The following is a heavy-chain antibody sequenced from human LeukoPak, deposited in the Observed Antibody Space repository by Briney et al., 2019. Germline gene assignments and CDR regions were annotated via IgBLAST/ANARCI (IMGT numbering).Heavy chain of an antibody. J-gene: IGHJ5*02. V-gene: IGHV4-4*07. Sequence: PSESLSLTRAVPGGSFRGYYWSAIRQPAGRGRGWSGRIYTSGSTTYNPSLKSRVTMAVDTSKNQFSLKLSSVTAADTAVYYCARDRGRMVQGDRGISWFDPWGQGTLVTVSS. CDR3: ARDRGRMVQGDRGISWFDP. CDR1: GGSFRGYY. D-gene: IGHD3-10*01. CDR2: IYTSGST.